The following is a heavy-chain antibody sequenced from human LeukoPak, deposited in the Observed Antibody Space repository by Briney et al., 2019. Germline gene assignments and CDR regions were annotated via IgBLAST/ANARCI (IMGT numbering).Heavy chain of an antibody. CDR3: ARGGLPIYYYYMDV. J-gene: IGHJ6*03. D-gene: IGHD4-11*01. CDR2: INPNSGGT. CDR1: GYTFTTYG. Sequence: GASVKVSCKASGYTFTTYGISWVRQAPGHGLEWMGWINPNSGGTNYAQKFQGRVTMTRDTSISTAYMDLSRLRSDDTAVYFCARGGLPIYYYYMDVWGKGTTVTVSS. V-gene: IGHV1-2*02.